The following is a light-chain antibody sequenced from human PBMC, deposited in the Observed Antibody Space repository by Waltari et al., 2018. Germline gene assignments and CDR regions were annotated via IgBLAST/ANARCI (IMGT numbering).Light chain of an antibody. CDR1: QGISSY. J-gene: IGKJ4*01. Sequence: DIQLTQSPSFLSASVGDRVTITCRASQGISSYLAWYQQKPGKAPKLLIYGASTLQSGVPSRFSGSGSGTEFTLTISSLQPEDFASYSCQQLYSYPLTFGGGTKVEIK. CDR3: QQLYSYPLT. V-gene: IGKV1-9*01. CDR2: GAS.